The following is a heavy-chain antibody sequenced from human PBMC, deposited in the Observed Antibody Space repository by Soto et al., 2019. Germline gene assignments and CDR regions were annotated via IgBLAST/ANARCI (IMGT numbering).Heavy chain of an antibody. D-gene: IGHD5-18*01. V-gene: IGHV3-30*03. CDR1: GFTFTSYG. CDR3: VSDRGYGHASVPYS. J-gene: IGHJ4*02. CDR2: ISYDGGLQ. Sequence: QAHLVESGGGVVQPGRSLRLSCAASGFTFTSYGMHWVRQAPGTRLEWVAGISYDGGLQHYADSVKGRFTISRDNSKNMLLLQMNSLRAEDTAVYYCVSDRGYGHASVPYSWGQGTLVSVSS.